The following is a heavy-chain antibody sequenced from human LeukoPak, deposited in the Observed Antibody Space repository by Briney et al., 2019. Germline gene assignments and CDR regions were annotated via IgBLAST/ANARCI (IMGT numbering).Heavy chain of an antibody. V-gene: IGHV1-69*01. CDR2: IIPIFGTA. CDR3: AREGEYYYGSGSPPYFDY. J-gene: IGHJ4*02. Sequence: GSSVKVSCKASGGTFSSYAMSWVRQAPGQGLEWMGGIIPIFGTANYAQKFQGRVTITADESTSTAYMELSSLRSEDTAVYYCAREGEYYYGSGSPPYFDYWGQGTLVTVSS. CDR1: GGTFSSYA. D-gene: IGHD3-10*01.